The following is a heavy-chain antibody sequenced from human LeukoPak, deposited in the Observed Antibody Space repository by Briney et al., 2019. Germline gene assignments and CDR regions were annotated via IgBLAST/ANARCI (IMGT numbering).Heavy chain of an antibody. CDR1: GFTFSSYS. D-gene: IGHD1-26*01. Sequence: PGGSLRLSCAASGFTFSSYSTNWVRQAPGKGLEWVSFISSSPSTIYYADSVKGRFTISRDNAKNSLYLQMNSLRAEDTAVYYCVRDKARQYSGTYTGAFDIWGQGTMVTVSS. CDR2: ISSSPSTI. V-gene: IGHV3-48*04. J-gene: IGHJ3*02. CDR3: VRDKARQYSGTYTGAFDI.